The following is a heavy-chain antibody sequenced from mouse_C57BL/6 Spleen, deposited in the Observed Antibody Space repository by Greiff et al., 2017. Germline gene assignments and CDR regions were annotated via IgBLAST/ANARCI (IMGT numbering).Heavy chain of an antibody. D-gene: IGHD2-4*01. CDR3: ARGGLPYAMDY. J-gene: IGHJ4*01. Sequence: VQLQQPGAELVMPGASVKLSCKASGYTFTSYWMHWVKQRPGQGLEWIGEIDPSDSYTNYNQKFKGKSTLTVDKSSSTAYMQLSSLTSEDSAVYYCARGGLPYAMDYWGQGTSVTVSS. V-gene: IGHV1-69*01. CDR2: IDPSDSYT. CDR1: GYTFTSYW.